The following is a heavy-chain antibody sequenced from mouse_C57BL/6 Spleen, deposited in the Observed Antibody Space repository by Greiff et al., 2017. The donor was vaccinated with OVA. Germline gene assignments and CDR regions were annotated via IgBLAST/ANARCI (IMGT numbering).Heavy chain of an antibody. CDR2: IDPSDSYT. CDR3: ARSPDGYYPFDY. V-gene: IGHV1-69*01. Sequence: QVQLQQPGAELVMPGASVKLSCKASGYTFTSYWMHWVKQRPGQGLEWIGEIDPSDSYTNYNQKFKGKSTLTVDKSSSTAYMQLSSLTSEDSAVDYCARSPDGYYPFDYWGQGTTLTVSS. J-gene: IGHJ2*01. D-gene: IGHD2-3*01. CDR1: GYTFTSYW.